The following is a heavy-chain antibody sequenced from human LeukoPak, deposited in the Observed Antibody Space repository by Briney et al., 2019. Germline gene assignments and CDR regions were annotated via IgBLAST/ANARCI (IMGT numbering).Heavy chain of an antibody. J-gene: IGHJ5*02. D-gene: IGHD3-10*01. CDR1: GFTFSSYA. CDR2: ISGSGRST. V-gene: IGHV3-23*01. CDR3: AKLAIWFGELNWFDP. Sequence: PGGSLRLSCAASGFTFSSYAMSWVRQAPGKGLEWVSAISGSGRSTYYADSVRGRFTISRDNSKSTLYLQMNSLRAEDTAVYYCAKLAIWFGELNWFDPWGQGTLVTVSS.